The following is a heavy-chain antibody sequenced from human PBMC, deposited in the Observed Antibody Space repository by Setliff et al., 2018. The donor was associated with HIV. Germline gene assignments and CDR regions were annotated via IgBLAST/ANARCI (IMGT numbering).Heavy chain of an antibody. V-gene: IGHV7-4-1*02. J-gene: IGHJ1*01. CDR1: GYTFTSYA. D-gene: IGHD6-19*01. CDR2: INTNTGNP. CDR3: AREGDSSGWTGTNHFQH. Sequence: ASVKVSCKASGYTFTSYAMNWVRQAPGQGLEWMGWINTNTGNPTYAQGFTGRFVFSLDTSVSTAYLQISSLKAEDTAVYYCAREGDSSGWTGTNHFQHWGQGTLVTVSS.